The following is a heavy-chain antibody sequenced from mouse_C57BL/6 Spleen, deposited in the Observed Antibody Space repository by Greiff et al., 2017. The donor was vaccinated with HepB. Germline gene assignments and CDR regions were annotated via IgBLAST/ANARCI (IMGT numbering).Heavy chain of an antibody. CDR1: GFTFSDYY. CDR3: APYYRNSFAY. D-gene: IGHD2-14*01. Sequence: EVQGVESGGGLVQPGGSLKLSCAASGFTFSDYYMYWVRQTPEKRLEWVAYISNGGGSTYYPDTVKGRFTISRDNAKNTLYLQMSRLKSEDTAMYYCAPYYRNSFAYWGQGTLVTVSA. J-gene: IGHJ3*01. V-gene: IGHV5-12*01. CDR2: ISNGGGST.